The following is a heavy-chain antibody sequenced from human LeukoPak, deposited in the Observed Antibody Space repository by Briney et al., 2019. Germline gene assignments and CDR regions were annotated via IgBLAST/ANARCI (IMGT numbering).Heavy chain of an antibody. V-gene: IGHV4-39*01. CDR3: ASLRFLEWLWDY. D-gene: IGHD3-3*01. CDR2: IYYSGST. Sequence: SETLSLTCTVSGGSISSSSYYWGWIRQPPGEGLEWIGSIYYSGSTYYNPSLKSRVTISVDTSKNQFSLKLSSVTAADTAVYYCASLRFLEWLWDYWGQGTLVTVSS. CDR1: GGSISSSSYY. J-gene: IGHJ4*02.